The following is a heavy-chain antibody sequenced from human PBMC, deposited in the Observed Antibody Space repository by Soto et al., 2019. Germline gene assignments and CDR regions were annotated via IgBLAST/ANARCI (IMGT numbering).Heavy chain of an antibody. CDR2: MNPNSGNT. CDR1: GYTFTSYD. V-gene: IGHV1-8*01. Sequence: ASVKVSCKASGYTFTSYDINWVRQATGQGLEWMGWMNPNSGNTGYAQKFQGRVTMTRNTSISTAYMELSSLRSEDTAVYYCARGFQLLGRINWFDPWGQGTLVTVSS. CDR3: ARGFQLLGRINWFDP. J-gene: IGHJ5*02. D-gene: IGHD2-2*01.